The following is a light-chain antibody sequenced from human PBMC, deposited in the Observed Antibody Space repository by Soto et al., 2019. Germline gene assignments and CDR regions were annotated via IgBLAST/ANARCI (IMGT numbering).Light chain of an antibody. CDR2: GAY. J-gene: IGKJ2*01. Sequence: EIVLTQSPGTLSLSPGERTTLSCRASQSVGNNLAWYQQKPGQAPRLLIYGAYTRATGIPARFGGNGSGTEFTLTISSLQSEDFAVYYCQHYNNWPHTFGQGTKVDIK. CDR1: QSVGNN. V-gene: IGKV3-15*01. CDR3: QHYNNWPHT.